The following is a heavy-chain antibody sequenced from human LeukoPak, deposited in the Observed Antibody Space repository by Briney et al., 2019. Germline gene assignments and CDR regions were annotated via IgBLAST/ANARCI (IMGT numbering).Heavy chain of an antibody. V-gene: IGHV4-38-2*02. CDR3: ARLIASTGKAHFDY. CDR2: VYYSGST. Sequence: SETLSLTCSVSGYSISSGYYWSWIRQPPGKGLEWIGYVYYSGSTNYNPSLKSRVTISVDASTNQFSLKLNSVTAADTAVYYCARLIASTGKAHFDYWGQGALVTVSS. D-gene: IGHD6-13*01. CDR1: GYSISSGYY. J-gene: IGHJ4*02.